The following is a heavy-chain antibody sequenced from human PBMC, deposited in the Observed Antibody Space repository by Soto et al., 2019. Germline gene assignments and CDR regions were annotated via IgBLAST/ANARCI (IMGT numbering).Heavy chain of an antibody. CDR1: GGSFSGYY. CDR2: INHSGNT. Sequence: QVQLQQWGAGLLKPSETLSLTCAVYGGSFSGYYWSWLRQPPGKGPEWIGEINHSGNTKYNPSLESRVTISVDTSKNQFSLELNSVSAADTAVYYCARTGGMDVWSQGATVTVSS. V-gene: IGHV4-34*01. J-gene: IGHJ6*02. CDR3: ARTGGMDV.